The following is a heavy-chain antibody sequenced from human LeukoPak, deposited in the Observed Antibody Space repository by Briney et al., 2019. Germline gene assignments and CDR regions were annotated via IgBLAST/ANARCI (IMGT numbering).Heavy chain of an antibody. CDR2: FEPEDGET. V-gene: IGHV1-24*01. D-gene: IGHD6-13*01. CDR3: AMGVDRSSWYLFDY. CDR1: GDTLSDLS. Sequence: ASVKVSCKLSGDTLSDLSIHWVRQAPGKGLEWMVCFEPEDGETVYAQKFQGRVTVTEDTATDTAYMEVTNLRSDDTAVYYCAMGVDRSSWYLFDYWGQGALVTVSS. J-gene: IGHJ4*02.